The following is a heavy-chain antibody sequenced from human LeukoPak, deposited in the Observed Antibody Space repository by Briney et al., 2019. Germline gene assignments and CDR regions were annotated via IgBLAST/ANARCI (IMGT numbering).Heavy chain of an antibody. V-gene: IGHV4-61*02. CDR1: GGSISSGNYY. J-gene: IGHJ4*02. Sequence: PSQTLSLTCTVSGGSISSGNYYWSWIRQPAGKGLEWVRRNYTSGSTHYNPSLKSRVTISVDTSKSQFSLKLSSVIAADTAVYYCARATYGDFDSWGQGTLVTVSS. CDR3: ARATYGDFDS. CDR2: NYTSGST. D-gene: IGHD3-10*01.